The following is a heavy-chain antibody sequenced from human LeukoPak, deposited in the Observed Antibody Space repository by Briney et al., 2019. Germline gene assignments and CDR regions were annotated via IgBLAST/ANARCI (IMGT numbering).Heavy chain of an antibody. CDR2: IYPGDSET. D-gene: IGHD2/OR15-2a*01. V-gene: IGHV5-51*01. CDR1: GFTFTSYW. J-gene: IGHJ5*02. CDR3: ARRPYTTGRSLDT. Sequence: GESLKISCYGSGFTFTSYWIAWVRQKPGKGLEWMGIIYPGDSETRYSPSFQGQVTISVDKSISTAYLQWSSLKASDTAMYYCARRPYTTGRSLDTWGQGTLVTVSS.